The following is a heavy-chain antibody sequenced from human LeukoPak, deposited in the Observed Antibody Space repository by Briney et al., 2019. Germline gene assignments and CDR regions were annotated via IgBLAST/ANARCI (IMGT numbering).Heavy chain of an antibody. V-gene: IGHV3-15*01. CDR2: IKSKTDGETA. J-gene: IGHJ4*02. D-gene: IGHD3-3*01. CDR3: TTVHDFWSGFYQGFDY. CDR1: GFTFSNAW. Sequence: GGSLRLSCAASGFTFSNAWMSWVRQAPGKGLEWVGRIKSKTDGETADYAAPVKGRFTISRDDSKNTLYLQMNSLKTEDTAVYYCTTVHDFWSGFYQGFDYWGQGTLVTVSS.